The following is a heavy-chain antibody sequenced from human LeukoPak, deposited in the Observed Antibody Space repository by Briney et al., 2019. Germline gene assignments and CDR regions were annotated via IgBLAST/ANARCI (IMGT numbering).Heavy chain of an antibody. CDR2: IYYSGST. J-gene: IGHJ5*02. V-gene: IGHV4-39*01. CDR3: ARHPRQEYSSSPSPGDRFDP. CDR1: GGSISSSSYY. D-gene: IGHD6-6*01. Sequence: SETLSLTCTVSGGSISSSSYYWGWIRQPPGKGLEWIGSIYYSGSTYYNPSLKSRVTISVDTSKNQFSLKLSSVTAADTAVYYCARHPRQEYSSSPSPGDRFDPWGQGTLVTVSS.